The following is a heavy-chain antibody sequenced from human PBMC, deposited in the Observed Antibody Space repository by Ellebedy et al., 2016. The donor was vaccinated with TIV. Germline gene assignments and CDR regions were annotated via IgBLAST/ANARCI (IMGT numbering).Heavy chain of an antibody. CDR2: INHSGST. Sequence: MPSETLSLTCAVYGGSFSGYYWSWIRQPPGKGLEWIGEINHSGSTNYNPSLKSRVTISVDTSKNQFSLKLSSVTAADTAVYYCARGTPILIAAARNWFDPWGQGTLVTVSS. V-gene: IGHV4-34*01. J-gene: IGHJ5*02. CDR3: ARGTPILIAAARNWFDP. CDR1: GGSFSGYY. D-gene: IGHD6-13*01.